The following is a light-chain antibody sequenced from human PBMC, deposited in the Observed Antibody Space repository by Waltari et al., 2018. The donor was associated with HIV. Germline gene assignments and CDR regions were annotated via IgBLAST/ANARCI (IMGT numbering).Light chain of an antibody. CDR3: CSYAGRVV. CDR2: EGR. J-gene: IGLJ2*01. Sequence: QSALTQPASVSGSPGQSITISCTGTSSDVGSYDLVSWVQQHPGKASILMIYEGRSRPPRVLNRVSGCKSANTASLISSGLQAADEADYYCCSYAGRVVFGGGTKLTVL. CDR1: SSDVGSYDL. V-gene: IGLV2-23*01.